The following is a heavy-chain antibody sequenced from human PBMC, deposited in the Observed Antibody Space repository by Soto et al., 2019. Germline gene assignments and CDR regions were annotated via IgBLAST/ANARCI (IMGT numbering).Heavy chain of an antibody. CDR3: PRADYDILTGYYSSHSFDY. CDR2: INPRGGST. Sequence: ASVKVSCKASGYTFTSYYMHWVRQAPGQGHEWMGIINPRGGSTSYAQKFQGRVTMTRDTSTSTVYMELSSLRSEDTAAYYCPRADYDILTGYYSSHSFDYCGHGTRVTSPQ. D-gene: IGHD3-9*01. CDR1: GYTFTSYY. J-gene: IGHJ4*01. V-gene: IGHV1-46*01.